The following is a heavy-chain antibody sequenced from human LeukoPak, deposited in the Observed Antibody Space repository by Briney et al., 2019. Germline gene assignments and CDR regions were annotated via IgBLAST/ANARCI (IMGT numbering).Heavy chain of an antibody. Sequence: GGSLRLSCAASGFTFSSYGMSWVRQAPGKGLEWVSAISGSGGSTYYADSVKGRFTISRDNSKNTLYLQMNSLRAEDTAVYYCAKEEVATSGTELFDYWGQGTLVTVSS. D-gene: IGHD5-12*01. J-gene: IGHJ4*02. V-gene: IGHV3-23*01. CDR1: GFTFSSYG. CDR3: AKEEVATSGTELFDY. CDR2: ISGSGGST.